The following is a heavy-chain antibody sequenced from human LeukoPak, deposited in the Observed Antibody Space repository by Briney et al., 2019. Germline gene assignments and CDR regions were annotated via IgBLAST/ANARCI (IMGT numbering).Heavy chain of an antibody. CDR1: GYSFTSYG. J-gene: IGHJ4*02. CDR3: ARHLRVATILATRLTYYFDY. V-gene: IGHV1-18*01. D-gene: IGHD5-12*01. Sequence: ASVRVSCKASGYSFTSYGISWVRQAPGQGLEWMGWISAYNGNTNYAQKLQGRVTMTTDTSTSTACMELRSLRSDDTAVYYCARHLRVATILATRLTYYFDYWGQGTLVTVSS. CDR2: ISAYNGNT.